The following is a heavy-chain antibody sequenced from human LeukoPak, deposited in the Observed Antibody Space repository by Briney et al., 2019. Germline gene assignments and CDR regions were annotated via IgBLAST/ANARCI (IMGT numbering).Heavy chain of an antibody. Sequence: SETLSLTCAVYGGSFSGYYWSWIIQPPGKGPEWIGEINHSGSTNYNPSLKSRVTISVDTSKNQFSLKLSSVTAADTAVYYCARGCYDYVWGSYRTMNAFDIWGQGTMVTVSS. D-gene: IGHD3-16*02. CDR2: INHSGST. CDR3: ARGCYDYVWGSYRTMNAFDI. J-gene: IGHJ3*02. CDR1: GGSFSGYY. V-gene: IGHV4-34*01.